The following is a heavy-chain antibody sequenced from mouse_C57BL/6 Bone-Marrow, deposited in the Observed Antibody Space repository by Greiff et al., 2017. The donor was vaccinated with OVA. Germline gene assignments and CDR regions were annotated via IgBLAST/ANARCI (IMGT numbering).Heavy chain of an antibody. Sequence: VQLQQSGTVLARPGASVKMSCKTSGYTFTSYWMHWVKQRPGQGLEWIGAIYPGNSDTSYNQKFKGKAKLTAVTSASTAYMELSSLTNEDSAVYYCTRWDYGSRPYYFDYWGQGTTLTVSS. J-gene: IGHJ2*01. D-gene: IGHD1-1*01. CDR2: IYPGNSDT. V-gene: IGHV1-5*01. CDR1: GYTFTSYW. CDR3: TRWDYGSRPYYFDY.